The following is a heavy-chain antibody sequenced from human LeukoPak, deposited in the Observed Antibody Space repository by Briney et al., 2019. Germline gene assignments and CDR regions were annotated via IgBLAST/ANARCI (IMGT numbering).Heavy chain of an antibody. CDR3: ARAHYYDSTGYNWYLDL. J-gene: IGHJ2*01. D-gene: IGHD3-22*01. CDR2: LNPYSGAT. V-gene: IGHV1-2*02. CDR1: GYTFTGDF. Sequence: ASVKVSCTASGYTFTGDFMHWVRQAPGQGLEWMGWLNPYSGATDYAQRFQGRVTLTRVTSISTACMELTGLRSDDTALYYCARAHYYDSTGYNWYLDLWGRGTLVTVSS.